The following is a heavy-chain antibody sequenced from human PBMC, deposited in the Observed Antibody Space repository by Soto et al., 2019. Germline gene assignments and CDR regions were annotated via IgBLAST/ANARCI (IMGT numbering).Heavy chain of an antibody. D-gene: IGHD6-19*01. J-gene: IGHJ2*01. CDR3: ARRPSSGWSWYFDL. CDR1: GYTFTNYD. CDR2: MNPNSGNT. Sequence: QVQLVQSGAEVKKHGASVKVSCKASGYTFTNYDINWVREATGQGLEWMGRMNPNSGNTGYAQKFQGRVTMTRNTSITTAYMELSSLRSEDTAVYYCARRPSSGWSWYFDLWGRGTLVTVSS. V-gene: IGHV1-8*01.